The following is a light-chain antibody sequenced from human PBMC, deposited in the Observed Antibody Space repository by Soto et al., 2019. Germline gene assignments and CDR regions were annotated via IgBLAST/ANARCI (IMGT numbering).Light chain of an antibody. J-gene: IGLJ1*01. V-gene: IGLV1-44*01. CDR2: NNS. CDR1: TGLNT. Sequence: QSVLTQPPSASGTPGQRVTISCSGSTGLNTVNWYQQVPGTAPKLLIYNNSQRPSGVPDRFSGSRSGTSASPAISGLQSEDEADYYCAGWDDSLSALYVFGSGTKVTVL. CDR3: AGWDDSLSALYV.